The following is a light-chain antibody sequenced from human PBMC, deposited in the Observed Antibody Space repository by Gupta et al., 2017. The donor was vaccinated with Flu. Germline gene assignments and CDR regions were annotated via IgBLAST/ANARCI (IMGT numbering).Light chain of an antibody. V-gene: IGKV1-39*01. CDR1: QSISTY. Sequence: DIQMIQSPSSLSASVGDRVTITCRASQSISTYLNWYQHTPGKAPKVVIHGASTLQSGVPARFSGSGSGTDFTLTISSLRPEDFATYYCQQSYDVPRTFGQGTKVAI. CDR3: QQSYDVPRT. J-gene: IGKJ1*01. CDR2: GAS.